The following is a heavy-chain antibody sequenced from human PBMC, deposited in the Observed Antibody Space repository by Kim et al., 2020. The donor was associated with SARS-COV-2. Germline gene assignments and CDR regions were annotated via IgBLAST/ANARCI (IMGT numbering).Heavy chain of an antibody. V-gene: IGHV3-15*01. Sequence: GGSLRLSCAVSGFTFTNAWMSWVRQAPGKGLEWVGRIRSKTDGGTADYAAPVKGRFTISRDDSKDTLYLQVNSLNTEDTAVYYCTTYIHSSGWYWGQGTLVTVSS. D-gene: IGHD6-19*01. CDR3: TTYIHSSGWY. J-gene: IGHJ4*02. CDR1: GFTFTNAW. CDR2: IRSKTDGGTA.